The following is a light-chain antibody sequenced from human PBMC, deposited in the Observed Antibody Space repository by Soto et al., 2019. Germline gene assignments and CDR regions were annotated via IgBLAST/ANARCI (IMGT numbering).Light chain of an antibody. Sequence: QSVLTQPRSVSGSPGQSVAISCTGTSSDVGGYNYVSWYQQHPGKAPKLMIYDVSKRPSGVPDRFSGSKSGNTASLTISGLQPEDEADYYCCSYAGSYTFDVFGAGTQLTVL. CDR1: SSDVGGYNY. J-gene: IGLJ1*01. CDR2: DVS. CDR3: CSYAGSYTFDV. V-gene: IGLV2-11*01.